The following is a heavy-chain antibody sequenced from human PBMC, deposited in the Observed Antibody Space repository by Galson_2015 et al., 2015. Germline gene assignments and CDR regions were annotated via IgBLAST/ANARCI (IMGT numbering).Heavy chain of an antibody. Sequence: PALVKPTQTLTLTCTFSGFSLSTSGVGVGWIRQPPGKALEWLALIYWNDDKRYSPSLKSRLTITKDTSKNQVVLTMTNMDPVDTATYYCAHTRTLRDGYNREFRYWGQGTLVTVSS. CDR3: AHTRTLRDGYNREFRY. V-gene: IGHV2-5*01. D-gene: IGHD5-24*01. CDR1: GFSLSTSGVG. CDR2: IYWNDDK. J-gene: IGHJ4*02.